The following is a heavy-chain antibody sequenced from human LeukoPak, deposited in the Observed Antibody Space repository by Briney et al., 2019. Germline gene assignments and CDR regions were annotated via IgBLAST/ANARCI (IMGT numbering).Heavy chain of an antibody. CDR3: ARVGERFAGLYNWFDP. CDR2: IIPIFGTA. V-gene: IGHV1-69*01. Sequence: SVKVSCKASGGTFSSYAISWVRQAPGQGFEWMGGIIPIFGTANYAQKFQGRVTITADESTSTAYMELSSLRSEDTAVYYCARVGERFAGLYNWFDPWGQGTLVTVSS. J-gene: IGHJ5*02. D-gene: IGHD3-10*01. CDR1: GGTFSSYA.